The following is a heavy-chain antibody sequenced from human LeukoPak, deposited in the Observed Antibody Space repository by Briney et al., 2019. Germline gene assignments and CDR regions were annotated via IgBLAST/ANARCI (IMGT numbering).Heavy chain of an antibody. CDR3: ARDQYSSSSPGDDAFDI. Sequence: KSGGSLRLSCAASGFTFSSYSMNWVRQAPGKGLEWVSSISSSSSYIYYADSVKGRFTISRDNAKNSLYLQMNSLRAEDTAVYYCARDQYSSSSPGDDAFDIWGQGTMVTVSS. CDR1: GFTFSSYS. V-gene: IGHV3-21*01. CDR2: ISSSSSYI. D-gene: IGHD6-6*01. J-gene: IGHJ3*02.